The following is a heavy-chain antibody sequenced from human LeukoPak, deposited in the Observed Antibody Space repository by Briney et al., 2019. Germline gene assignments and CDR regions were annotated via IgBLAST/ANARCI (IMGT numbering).Heavy chain of an antibody. J-gene: IGHJ4*02. CDR1: GYTFTSYY. D-gene: IGHD3-22*01. Sequence: ASVKVSCKASGYTFTSYYIHWVRQAPGQGLEWMGMINPSGGSTTYAQKFQGRVTMTRDMSTSTVSMELSSLRSEDTVVYYCARDGPAVGTMIVVVTNFDYWGQGTLVTVSS. CDR3: ARDGPAVGTMIVVVTNFDY. CDR2: INPSGGST. V-gene: IGHV1-46*01.